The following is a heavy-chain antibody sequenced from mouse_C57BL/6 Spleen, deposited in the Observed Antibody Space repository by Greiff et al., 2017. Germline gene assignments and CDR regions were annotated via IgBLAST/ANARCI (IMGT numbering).Heavy chain of an antibody. CDR2: INPSSGYT. D-gene: IGHD2-5*01. CDR1: GYTFTSYW. CDR3: TSGYSNREWFAY. J-gene: IGHJ3*01. Sequence: QVLLQQSGAELAKPGASVKLSCKASGYTFTSYWMHWVKQRPGQGLEWIGYINPSSGYTKSNQKFKDKATLTADKSSSTASMQLSSLTYEDSAVYYCTSGYSNREWFAYWGQGTLVTVSA. V-gene: IGHV1-7*01.